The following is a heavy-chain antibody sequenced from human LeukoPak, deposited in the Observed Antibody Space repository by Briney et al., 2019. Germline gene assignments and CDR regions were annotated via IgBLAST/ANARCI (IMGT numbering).Heavy chain of an antibody. CDR2: ISGSGGST. V-gene: IGHV3-23*01. Sequence: GGSLRLSCAASGFTFSSYAMSWVRQAPGKGLEWVSAISGSGGSTYYADSVKGRFTISRDNSKNTLYLQMNSLRAEDTAVYYCASETTPHYYYYYGMDVWGQGTTVTVSS. CDR3: ASETTPHYYYYYGMDV. CDR1: GFTFSSYA. J-gene: IGHJ6*02. D-gene: IGHD4-17*01.